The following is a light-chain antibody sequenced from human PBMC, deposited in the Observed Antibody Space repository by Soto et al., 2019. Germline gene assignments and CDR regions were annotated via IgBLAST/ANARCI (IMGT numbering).Light chain of an antibody. Sequence: DVVMTQSPETLAVSLGEMAAIKCKSSQNLLFSSNNKNSLAWYQQKPGQPPKLLIYCGSTLESGAPHRSSGCGSGTDFTLTISSLQAEDVAVYYCQQYHTTPNTFGQGTKLEIK. CDR3: QQYHTTPNT. J-gene: IGKJ2*01. CDR2: CGS. V-gene: IGKV4-1*01. CDR1: QNLLFSSNNKNS.